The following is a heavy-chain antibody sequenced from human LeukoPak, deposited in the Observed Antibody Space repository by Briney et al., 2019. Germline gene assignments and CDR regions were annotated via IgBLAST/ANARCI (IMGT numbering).Heavy chain of an antibody. V-gene: IGHV1-46*01. CDR1: GYTFTSYY. Sequence: GASVKVSCKASGYTFTSYYMHWVRQAPGQGLEWMGIINPSGGSTSYAQKFQGRVTMTRDTSTSTVYMELSGLRSEDTAVYYCASNGLFGTHGAPFDYWGQGTLVTVSS. D-gene: IGHD3-16*01. J-gene: IGHJ4*02. CDR2: INPSGGST. CDR3: ASNGLFGTHGAPFDY.